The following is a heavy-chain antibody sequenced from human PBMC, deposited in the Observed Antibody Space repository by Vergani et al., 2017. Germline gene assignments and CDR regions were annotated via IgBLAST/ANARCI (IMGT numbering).Heavy chain of an antibody. D-gene: IGHD2-15*01. CDR3: ASKRGACRAAYCHSYDF. CDR2: MDYSGST. CDR1: GDSVISTDYH. Sequence: QVQLRESGPGLVKPSETLSLTCTVSGDSVISTDYHWGWIRQPPGKGLEWIGSMDYSGSTSYNPSLESRISISFETPKNQFSLRLTSVTAADTAVYYCASKRGACRAAYCHSYDFWGPGTLVGVSS. J-gene: IGHJ4*02. V-gene: IGHV4-39*01.